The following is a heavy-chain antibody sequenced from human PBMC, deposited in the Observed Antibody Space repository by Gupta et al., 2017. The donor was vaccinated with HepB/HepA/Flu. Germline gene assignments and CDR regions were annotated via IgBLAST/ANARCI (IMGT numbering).Heavy chain of an antibody. D-gene: IGHD2-2*02. V-gene: IGHV3-30*18. J-gene: IGHJ4*02. CDR1: GFTFSSYG. CDR2: ISYDGSNK. Sequence: QVQLVESGGGVVQPGRSLRLSCAASGFTFSSYGMHWVRQAPGKGLEWVAVISYDGSNKYYADSVKGRFTISRDNSKNTLYLQMNSLRAEDTAVYYCAKDLYKFFDYWGQGTLVTVSS. CDR3: AKDLYKFFDY.